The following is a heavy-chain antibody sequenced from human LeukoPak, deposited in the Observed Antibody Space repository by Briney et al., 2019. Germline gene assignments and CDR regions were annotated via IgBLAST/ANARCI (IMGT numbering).Heavy chain of an antibody. CDR2: IYYSGST. Sequence: PSETLSLTCTVSGGSISSSSYYWGWIRQPPGKGLEWIGSIYYSGSTYYNPSLKSRVTISVDTSKNQFSLKLSSVTAADTAVYYCARDGPYSSSWYRYYYMDVWGKGTTVTVSS. CDR1: GGSISSSSYY. J-gene: IGHJ6*03. D-gene: IGHD6-13*01. CDR3: ARDGPYSSSWYRYYYMDV. V-gene: IGHV4-39*07.